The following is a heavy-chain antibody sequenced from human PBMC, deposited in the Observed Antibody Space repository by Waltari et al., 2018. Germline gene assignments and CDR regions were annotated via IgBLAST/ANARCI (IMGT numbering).Heavy chain of an antibody. CDR3: ARVGQGYCSGGSCRDFDI. V-gene: IGHV1-18*01. Sequence: QVQLVQSGAEVKKPGPSWKASGKASGYTFTSSGISGVRPAPGQGFDWMGWVSAYNGNTNYAQKLQGRVTMTTDTSTSTAYMELRSLRSDDTAVYYCARVGQGYCSGGSCRDFDIWGQGTMVTVSS. J-gene: IGHJ3*02. CDR2: VSAYNGNT. D-gene: IGHD2-15*01. CDR1: GYTFTSSG.